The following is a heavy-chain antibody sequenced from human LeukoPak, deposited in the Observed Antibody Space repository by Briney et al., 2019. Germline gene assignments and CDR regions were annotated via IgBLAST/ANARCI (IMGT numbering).Heavy chain of an antibody. J-gene: IGHJ4*02. CDR2: IYVDGST. CDR3: ARDLATRQRTGLYDS. Sequence: GGSLRLSCAASAISVSSNYISWVRQAPGKGLQWVSVIYVDGSTYYADSVKGRITISRDNSRNTLYLQMNSLRAEDTAVYYCARDLATRQRTGLYDSWGQGALVTVSS. V-gene: IGHV3-66*01. CDR1: AISVSSNY. D-gene: IGHD3-16*02.